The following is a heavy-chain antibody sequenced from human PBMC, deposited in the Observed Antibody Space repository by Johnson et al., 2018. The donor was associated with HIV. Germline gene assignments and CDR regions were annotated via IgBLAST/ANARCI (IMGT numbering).Heavy chain of an antibody. J-gene: IGHJ3*02. V-gene: IGHV3-30*04. CDR2: ISYDGSNK. D-gene: IGHD6-19*01. Sequence: QVQLVESGGGLIHPGGSLRLSCAASGFTFSTYAMHWVRQAPGKGLEWVALISYDGSNKYYADSVKGRFTISRDNSKNTLYLQMNTLRAEDTAVYYCARDRGSSGWYDAFDIWGQGTMVTVSS. CDR1: GFTFSTYA. CDR3: ARDRGSSGWYDAFDI.